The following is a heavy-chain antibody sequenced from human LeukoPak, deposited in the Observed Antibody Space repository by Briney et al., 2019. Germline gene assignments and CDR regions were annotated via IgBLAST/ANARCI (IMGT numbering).Heavy chain of an antibody. D-gene: IGHD1/OR15-1a*01. CDR2: THYSGNT. Sequence: NPSETLSLTCSVSGDSIRSYYWNWVRQPPGKSLEWIGYTHYSGNTYSNPSLKSRVTTSVDTSNNQFSLRLSSVTAADTAMYYCAKWAGTLNAFDVWGQGTMVTVSS. CDR3: AKWAGTLNAFDV. V-gene: IGHV4-59*08. CDR1: GDSIRSYY. J-gene: IGHJ3*01.